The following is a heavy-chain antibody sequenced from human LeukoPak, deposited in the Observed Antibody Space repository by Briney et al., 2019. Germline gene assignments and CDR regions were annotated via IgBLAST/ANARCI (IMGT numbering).Heavy chain of an antibody. D-gene: IGHD5-24*01. CDR3: TRRRRDGYNFDL. CDR2: VFSSGST. V-gene: IGHV4-59*02. J-gene: IGHJ4*02. CDR1: GGSVSSYY. Sequence: SETLSLTCTVSGGSVSSYYWSWIRQPPGKGLEWIGYVFSSGSTTYNPSLKSRVTISVDTSKNQFSLELSSVTAADTAMYYCTRRRRDGYNFDLWGQGTLVTVSS.